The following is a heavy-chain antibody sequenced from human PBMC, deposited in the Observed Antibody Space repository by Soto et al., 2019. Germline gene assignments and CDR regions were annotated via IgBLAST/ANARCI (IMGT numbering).Heavy chain of an antibody. CDR2: ISSSNSYI. V-gene: IGHV3-21*01. CDR3: ARDSGRNYYYGMDV. CDR1: GFTFSSYS. J-gene: IGHJ6*02. D-gene: IGHD1-26*01. Sequence: EVQLVESGGGLVKPGGSLRLSCAASGFTFSSYSMNWVRQAPGKGLEWVSSISSSNSYIYYADSVKGRFTISRDNAKNSRYLQMNSLRAEDTAVYYCARDSGRNYYYGMDVWGQGTTVTVSS.